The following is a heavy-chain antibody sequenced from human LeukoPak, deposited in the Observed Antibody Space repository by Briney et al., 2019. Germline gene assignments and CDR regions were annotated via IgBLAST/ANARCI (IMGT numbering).Heavy chain of an antibody. J-gene: IGHJ3*02. CDR3: ARVGTPGGSGAEQQHDAFDI. CDR1: GYTFTSYA. Sequence: ASVKVSCKASGYTFTSYAMNWVRQAPGQGLEWMGWINTNTGNPTYAQGFTGRFVFSLDTSVSTAYLQISSLKAEDTAVYYCARVGTPGGSGAEQQHDAFDIWGQGTMVTVSS. V-gene: IGHV7-4-1*02. D-gene: IGHD6-13*01. CDR2: INTNTGNP.